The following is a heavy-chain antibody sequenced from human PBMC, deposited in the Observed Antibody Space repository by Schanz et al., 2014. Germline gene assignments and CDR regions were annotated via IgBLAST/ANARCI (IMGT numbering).Heavy chain of an antibody. J-gene: IGHJ3*01. V-gene: IGHV3-30*04. CDR3: TRDRGALINHNDALDL. D-gene: IGHD3-16*01. Sequence: VQLVESGGGLVQPGRSLRLSCTGSGFTFGDYAMSWVRQAPGQGLEKVAVTSTDGTKTYYAASVRGRFTISRDNSKNTVYLQMNSLRSEDTAVYYCTRDRGALINHNDALDLWGQGTMVSVSS. CDR1: GFTFGDYA. CDR2: TSTDGTKT.